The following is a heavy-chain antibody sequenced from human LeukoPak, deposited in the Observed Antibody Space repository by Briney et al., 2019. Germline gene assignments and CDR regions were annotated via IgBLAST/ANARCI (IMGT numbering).Heavy chain of an antibody. D-gene: IGHD5-18*01. CDR1: GFAFTSYP. CDR3: ARGGGYSSHIDY. J-gene: IGHJ4*02. Sequence: GGSLRLSCVASGFAFTSYPMHWVRQAPGKGLEWLALISYDGSNKDYADSVKGRFIISRDNSKNTLYLQMNSLRAEDTAVYYCARGGGYSSHIDYWGQGTLVTVSS. V-gene: IGHV3-30*04. CDR2: ISYDGSNK.